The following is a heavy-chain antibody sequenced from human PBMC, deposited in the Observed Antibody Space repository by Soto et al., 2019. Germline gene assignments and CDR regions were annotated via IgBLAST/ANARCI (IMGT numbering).Heavy chain of an antibody. CDR3: ARESQAPYYYYGMDV. J-gene: IGHJ6*02. V-gene: IGHV1-18*01. CDR1: GYTFTNYG. Sequence: QVQVVQSGDEVKKPGASVKVSCKASGYTFTNYGFSWVRQAPGQGLEWMGWISGYNGNTKYAEKFQGRVTMTTKTSPSTAHMELRSLRSDDTAVYYCARESQAPYYYYGMDVWGQGTAVTVSS. CDR2: ISGYNGNT.